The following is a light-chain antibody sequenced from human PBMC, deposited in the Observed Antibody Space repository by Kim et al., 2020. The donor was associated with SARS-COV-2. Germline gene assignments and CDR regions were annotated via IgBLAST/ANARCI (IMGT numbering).Light chain of an antibody. CDR2: DAS. Sequence: SPGERATLSCRASQSVSSSYLAWYQQKPGQAPKLLIYDASNRATGIPDRFSGSGSGTDFTLTISRLEPEDFAVYYCQQYGRSPWTFGQGTKVDIK. CDR3: QQYGRSPWT. V-gene: IGKV3-20*01. J-gene: IGKJ1*01. CDR1: QSVSSSY.